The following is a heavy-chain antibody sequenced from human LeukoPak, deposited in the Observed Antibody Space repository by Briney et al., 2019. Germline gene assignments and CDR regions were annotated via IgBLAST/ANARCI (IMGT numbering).Heavy chain of an antibody. CDR2: IYPGDSDT. D-gene: IGHD2-2*01. V-gene: IGHV5-51*01. Sequence: GESLKISCKGSGYSFTTYWIDWVRQMPGKGLEWMGIIYPGDSDTRYNPSFQGQVTISADKSISTAYLQWSSLKASDTAMYYCARQRPAALRSAFDIWGQGTMVTVSS. CDR3: ARQRPAALRSAFDI. CDR1: GYSFTTYW. J-gene: IGHJ3*02.